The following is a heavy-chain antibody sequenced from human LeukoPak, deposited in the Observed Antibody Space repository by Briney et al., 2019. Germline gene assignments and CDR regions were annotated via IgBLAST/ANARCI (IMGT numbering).Heavy chain of an antibody. CDR1: GSTFSRNW. CDR2: INGDGSAT. V-gene: IGHV3-74*01. CDR3: ARGVRGIISYSYYYMHL. J-gene: IGHJ6*03. Sequence: GGSLRLSCAASGSTFSRNWIHWVRQTPGKGLVWVSRINGDGSATTYADSVAGRFTISRDNAKNTIYLQMTSLRAEDTAVYYCARGVRGIISYSYYYMHLGGKGTAVTVSS. D-gene: IGHD3-10*01.